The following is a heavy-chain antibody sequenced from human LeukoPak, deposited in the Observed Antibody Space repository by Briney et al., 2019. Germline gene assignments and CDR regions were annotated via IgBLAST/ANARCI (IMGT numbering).Heavy chain of an antibody. D-gene: IGHD6-19*01. CDR2: ISAYNGNT. J-gene: IGHJ4*02. V-gene: IGHV1-18*01. CDR1: GYTLTSYG. Sequence: GASVKVSCKASGYTLTSYGISWVRQAPGQGLEWMGWISAYNGNTNYAQKLQGRVTMTTDTSTSTAYMELRSLRSDDTAVYYCARDRGDSGSGWYPSPSGYWGQGTLVTVSS. CDR3: ARDRGDSGSGWYPSPSGY.